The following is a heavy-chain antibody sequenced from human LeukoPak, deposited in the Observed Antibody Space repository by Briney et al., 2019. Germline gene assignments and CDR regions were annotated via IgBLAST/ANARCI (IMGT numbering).Heavy chain of an antibody. CDR2: ISGSGGST. CDR3: AKVPADPSEPLPPHAFDI. V-gene: IGHV3-23*01. J-gene: IGHJ3*02. CDR1: GFTFRSYG. D-gene: IGHD2-2*01. Sequence: GSLRLSCAASGFTFRSYGMSWVRQAPGKGLEWVSAISGSGGSTYYADSVKGRFTISRGNSKNTLYLQMNSLRAEDTAVYYCAKVPADPSEPLPPHAFDIWGQGTMATVSS.